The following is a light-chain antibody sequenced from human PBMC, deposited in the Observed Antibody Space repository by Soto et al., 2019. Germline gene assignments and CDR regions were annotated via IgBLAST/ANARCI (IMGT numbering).Light chain of an antibody. J-gene: IGLJ1*01. CDR1: SSDVGRYNF. CDR3: CSYAGSYTHV. V-gene: IGLV2-11*01. Sequence: QSALTQPRSVSGSPGQSVTISCTGTSSDVGRYNFVSWYQQHPDKAPKLMIYDVIKRPSGVPDRFSGSKSGNTASLTIYGLQAEDEADYHCCSYAGSYTHVFGTGTKLPS. CDR2: DVI.